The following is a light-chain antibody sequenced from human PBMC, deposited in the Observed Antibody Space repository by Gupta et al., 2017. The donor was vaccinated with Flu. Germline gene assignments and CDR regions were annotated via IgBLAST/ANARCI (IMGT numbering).Light chain of an antibody. CDR3: AAWDDNLGGRV. J-gene: IGLJ3*02. Sequence: QSVVTQAPSTSGTPGQMVTISCSGSSSNIGKNCVYWYQQLPGAAPKLLIAQNNQRPSGVPDRFSGSKSGTSASRAISGLRSEDEAEYAGAAWDDNLGGRVFGGGTKLTVL. CDR1: SSNIGKNC. CDR2: QNN. V-gene: IGLV1-47*01.